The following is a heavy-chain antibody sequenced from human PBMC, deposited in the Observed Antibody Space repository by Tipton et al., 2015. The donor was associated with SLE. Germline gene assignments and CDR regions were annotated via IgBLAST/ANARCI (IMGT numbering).Heavy chain of an antibody. D-gene: IGHD6-19*01. V-gene: IGHV3-7*01. J-gene: IGHJ4*02. CDR3: ARGAGWYGY. CDR2: VKQDGSEK. Sequence: SLRLSCAASGFTFTSYIMTWVRQAPGKGLEWVATVKQDGSEKFYADSVKGRFTIFRDNAESSLYLQMNSLRVEDTAVYYCARGAGWYGYWGQGTPVTVSS. CDR1: GFTFTSYI.